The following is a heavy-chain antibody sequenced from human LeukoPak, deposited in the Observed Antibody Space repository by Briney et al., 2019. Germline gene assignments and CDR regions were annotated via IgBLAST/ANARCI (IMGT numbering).Heavy chain of an antibody. CDR1: GYTFTSYA. D-gene: IGHD6-13*01. CDR3: ARSAAADHSAFDY. CDR2: INAGNGNT. V-gene: IGHV1-3*03. J-gene: IGHJ4*02. Sequence: ASVKVSCKASGYTFTSYAMHWVRQAPGQRLEWMGWINAGNGNTKYSQEFQGRVTITRDTSASTAYMELGSLRSEDMAVYYCARSAAADHSAFDYWGQGTLVTVSS.